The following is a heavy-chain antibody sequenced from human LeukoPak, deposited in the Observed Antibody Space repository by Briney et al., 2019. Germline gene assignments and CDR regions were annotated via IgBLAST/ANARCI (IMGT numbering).Heavy chain of an antibody. CDR3: ASVEQWLDAFDI. Sequence: SVKVSCKASGGTFSSYAISWVRQAPGQGLEWMGRIIPISGTANYAQKFQGRVTITTDESTSTAYMELSSLRSEDTAVYYCASVEQWLDAFDIWGQGTMVTVSS. D-gene: IGHD6-19*01. J-gene: IGHJ3*02. V-gene: IGHV1-69*05. CDR2: IIPISGTA. CDR1: GGTFSSYA.